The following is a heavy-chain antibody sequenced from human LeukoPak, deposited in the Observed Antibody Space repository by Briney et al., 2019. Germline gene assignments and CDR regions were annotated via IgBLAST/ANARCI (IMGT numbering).Heavy chain of an antibody. CDR2: IIPILGIA. CDR1: GYTFTSYA. CDR3: ARDLYGDYEDY. Sequence: SVKVSCKASGYTFTSYAISWVRQAPGQGLEWMGRIIPILGIANYAQKFQGRVMITADKSTSTAYMELSSLRSEDTAVYYCARDLYGDYEDYWGQGTLVTVSS. J-gene: IGHJ4*02. D-gene: IGHD4-17*01. V-gene: IGHV1-69*04.